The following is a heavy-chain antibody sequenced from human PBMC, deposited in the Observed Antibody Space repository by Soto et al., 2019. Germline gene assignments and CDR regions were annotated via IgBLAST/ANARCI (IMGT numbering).Heavy chain of an antibody. Sequence: GASVKVSCKASGNTVPNYAIHWVRQAPGQRLEWMGWINGGNGNTYYPEHFQGRVTFTRDTSAGTVYMQLSSLTSEDTAVYYCARDDSGFSGSHYIDYFNYWGQGALVTVPQ. CDR1: GNTVPNYA. CDR3: ARDDSGFSGSHYIDYFNY. V-gene: IGHV1-3*01. D-gene: IGHD1-26*01. J-gene: IGHJ4*02. CDR2: INGGNGNT.